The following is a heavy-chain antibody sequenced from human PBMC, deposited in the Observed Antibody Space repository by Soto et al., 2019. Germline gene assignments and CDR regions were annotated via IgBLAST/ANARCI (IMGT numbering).Heavy chain of an antibody. D-gene: IGHD3-10*01. V-gene: IGHV1-69*02. CDR3: ARGDYYGSGSYYSHFDY. CDR2: IIPILGIA. CDR1: GGTFSSYT. J-gene: IGHJ4*02. Sequence: VQLVQSGAEVKKPGSSVKVSCKASGGTFSSYTISWVRQTPGQGLEWMGRIIPILGIANYAQKFQGRVTITADKSTSTAYMELSSLRSEDTAVYYCARGDYYGSGSYYSHFDYWGQGTLVTVSS.